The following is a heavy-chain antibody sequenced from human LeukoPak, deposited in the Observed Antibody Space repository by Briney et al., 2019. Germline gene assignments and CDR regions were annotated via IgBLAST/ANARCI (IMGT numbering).Heavy chain of an antibody. J-gene: IGHJ6*02. V-gene: IGHV7-4-1*02. Sequence: ASVKVSCKATGYTFTSYAMNWVRQAPGQGLEWMGWINTNTGNPTYAQGFTGRFVFSLDTSVSTAYLQISSLKAEDTAVYYCARYDYGDNALYYYYYGMDVWGQGTTVTVSS. CDR1: GYTFTSYA. CDR2: INTNTGNP. CDR3: ARYDYGDNALYYYYYGMDV. D-gene: IGHD4-17*01.